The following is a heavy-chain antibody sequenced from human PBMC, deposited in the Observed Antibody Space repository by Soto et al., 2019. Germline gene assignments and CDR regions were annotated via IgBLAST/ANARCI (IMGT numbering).Heavy chain of an antibody. CDR3: ARDGRRCGVRGVDY. J-gene: IGHJ4*02. D-gene: IGHD1-26*01. V-gene: IGHV3-30*03. Sequence: QVYLVESGGDVVQPGRSLRLSCAVSGFRFSNYGMHWVRQAPGKGLEWVAIISDDGTNKYHADSVKGRFTVSRDNSKNTLYLQMNSLRAEDTAVYYCARDGRRCGVRGVDYWGQGTLVTVSS. CDR1: GFRFSNYG. CDR2: ISDDGTNK.